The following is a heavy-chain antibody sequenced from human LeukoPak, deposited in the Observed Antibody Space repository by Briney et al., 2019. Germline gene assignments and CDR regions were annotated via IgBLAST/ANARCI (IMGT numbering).Heavy chain of an antibody. CDR3: ARQSSTWYYFDY. V-gene: IGHV4-59*01. Sequence: SETLSLTCTVSGGSISSYYWSWIRQPPGKGLEWIGYIYYSGSTNYNPSLKSRVTISVDTSKNQFSLKLSSVTAADTAVYYCARQSSTWYYFDYWGQGILVTVSS. CDR1: GGSISSYY. D-gene: IGHD6-13*01. J-gene: IGHJ4*02. CDR2: IYYSGST.